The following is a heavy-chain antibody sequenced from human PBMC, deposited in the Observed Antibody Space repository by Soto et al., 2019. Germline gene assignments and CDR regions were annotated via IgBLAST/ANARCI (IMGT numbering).Heavy chain of an antibody. J-gene: IGHJ6*02. V-gene: IGHV1-18*04. CDR1: GYTFTSYG. CDR3: AREPKGYCSSTSCSKPPYYYYGMDV. D-gene: IGHD2-2*01. Sequence: ASVKVSCKASGYTFTSYGISWVRQAPGQGLEWMGWIRAYNGNTNYAQKLQGRVTMTTDTSTSTAYMELRSLRSDDTAVYYCAREPKGYCSSTSCSKPPYYYYGMDVWGQGTTVTVS. CDR2: IRAYNGNT.